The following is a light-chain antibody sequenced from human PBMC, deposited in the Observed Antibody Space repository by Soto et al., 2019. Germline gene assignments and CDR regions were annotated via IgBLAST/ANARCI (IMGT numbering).Light chain of an antibody. CDR2: GAS. V-gene: IGKV3-15*01. CDR1: QSVRSN. Sequence: EIVMTQFPATLSVSPGERATLSCRASQSVRSNLAWYQQKPGQAPRLLIYGASTRATGIPARFSGSGSATEFTLTISSLQSEDFAVYYCQHYNNWPLTFGGGTKVEIK. J-gene: IGKJ4*01. CDR3: QHYNNWPLT.